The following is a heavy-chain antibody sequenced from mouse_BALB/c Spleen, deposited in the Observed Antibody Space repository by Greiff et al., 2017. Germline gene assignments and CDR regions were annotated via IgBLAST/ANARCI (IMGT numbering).Heavy chain of an antibody. Sequence: DVKLVESGGGLVQPGGSRKLSCAASGFTFSSFGMHWVRQAPEKGLEWVAYINSGSSTIYYADTVKGRFTISRDNPKNTLFLQMTSLRSEDTAMYYCAREGYYGSFDYWGQGTTLTVSS. CDR1: GFTFSSFG. CDR2: INSGSSTI. V-gene: IGHV5-17*02. CDR3: AREGYYGSFDY. J-gene: IGHJ2*01. D-gene: IGHD1-1*01.